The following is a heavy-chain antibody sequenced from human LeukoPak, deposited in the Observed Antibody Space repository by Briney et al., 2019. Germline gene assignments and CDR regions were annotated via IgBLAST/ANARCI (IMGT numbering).Heavy chain of an antibody. CDR1: GFTFSSYG. V-gene: IGHV3-33*01. Sequence: GRSLRLSCAASGFTFSSYGMHWVRQAPGKGLEWVAVIWYDGSNKYYADSVKGRFTISRDNSKDTLFLQMHSLRPGDTAVYYCVREDTPATANYWGQGTLVTISS. J-gene: IGHJ4*02. CDR2: IWYDGSNK. CDR3: VREDTPATANY. D-gene: IGHD2-21*02.